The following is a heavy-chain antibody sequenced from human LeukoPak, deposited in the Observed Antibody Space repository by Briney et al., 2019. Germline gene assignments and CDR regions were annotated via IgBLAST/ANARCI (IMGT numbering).Heavy chain of an antibody. J-gene: IGHJ4*02. CDR1: GFTFDDYA. CDR2: ISWNSGSI. CDR3: AKDMSYSGSSLDY. D-gene: IGHD1-26*01. V-gene: IGHV3-9*01. Sequence: GRSLRLSCAASGFTFDDYAMHWVRQAPGKGLDWVSGISWNSGSIGYVDSVKGRFTISRDNAKNSLYLQMNSLRAEDTALYYCAKDMSYSGSSLDYWGQGTLVTVSS.